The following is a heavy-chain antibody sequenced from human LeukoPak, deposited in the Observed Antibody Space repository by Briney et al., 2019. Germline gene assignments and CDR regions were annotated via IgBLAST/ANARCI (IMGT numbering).Heavy chain of an antibody. J-gene: IGHJ4*02. V-gene: IGHV3-53*04. CDR2: IYSGGST. Sequence: GGSLRLSCAASGFTVSSNYMSWVRQAPGKGLEWVSVIYSGGSTYYADSVKGRFTISRHNSKNTLYLQMNSLRAEDTAVYYCARVNAGYDGRSGTFDYWGQGTLVTVSS. CDR3: ARVNAGYDGRSGTFDY. CDR1: GFTVSSNY. D-gene: IGHD3-22*01.